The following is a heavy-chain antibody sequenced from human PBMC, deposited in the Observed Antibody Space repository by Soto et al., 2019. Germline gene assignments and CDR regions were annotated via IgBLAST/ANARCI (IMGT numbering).Heavy chain of an antibody. CDR2: INSDGSVS. CDR1: GFNFTNYW. Sequence: EVKLVESGGGLVQPGGSLRLSCAASGFNFTNYWMYWVRQAPGKGLVWVSRINSDGSVSSYADSVKGRLTISRDNVKNTLYLQMNSLRAEDTAVYYCARGDCVGGTCYSLAGSFYYYMDVWGKGTTVTVFS. CDR3: ARGDCVGGTCYSLAGSFYYYMDV. V-gene: IGHV3-74*01. D-gene: IGHD2-15*01. J-gene: IGHJ6*03.